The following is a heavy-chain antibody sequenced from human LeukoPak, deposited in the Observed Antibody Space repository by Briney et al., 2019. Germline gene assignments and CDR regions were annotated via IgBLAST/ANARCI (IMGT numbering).Heavy chain of an antibody. CDR2: IRYDGSNK. D-gene: IGHD2-21*02. CDR1: GFTFSSYG. J-gene: IGHJ6*02. Sequence: GGSLRLSCAASGFTFSSYGMHWVRQAPGKGLEWVAFIRYDGSNKYYADSVKGRFTISRDNSKNTLYLQMNSLRAEDTAVYYCARDRYIVVVTATHYYYYGMDVWGQGTTVTVSS. CDR3: ARDRYIVVVTATHYYYYGMDV. V-gene: IGHV3-30*02.